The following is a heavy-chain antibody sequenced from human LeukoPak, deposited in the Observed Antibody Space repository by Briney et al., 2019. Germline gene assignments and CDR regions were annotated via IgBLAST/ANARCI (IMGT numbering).Heavy chain of an antibody. J-gene: IGHJ4*02. CDR3: ARERVPATAVDY. Sequence: SETLSLTCTVSGGSISSYYWSWIRQPPGKGLEWIGYIYYSGSTNYNPSLKSRVTISVDTSKNQFSLKLSSVTAADTAVYYCARERVPATAVDYWGQGTLVTVSS. CDR2: IYYSGST. V-gene: IGHV4-59*12. CDR1: GGSISSYY. D-gene: IGHD2-2*01.